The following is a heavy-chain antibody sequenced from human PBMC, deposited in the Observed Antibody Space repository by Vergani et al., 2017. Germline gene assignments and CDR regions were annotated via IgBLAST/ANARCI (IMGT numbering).Heavy chain of an antibody. V-gene: IGHV3-48*01. CDR2: ISSSSSTI. Sequence: EVQLVESGGGLVQPGGSLRLSCAASGFTFSSYSMNWVRQAPGKGLEWVSYISSSSSTIYYADSVKGRVTISRDNAKNSLYMKMNSLRAEDTAVYYCARDNTVSRLSNWFDPWGQGTLVTVSS. J-gene: IGHJ5*02. D-gene: IGHD3-16*02. CDR1: GFTFSSYS. CDR3: ARDNTVSRLSNWFDP.